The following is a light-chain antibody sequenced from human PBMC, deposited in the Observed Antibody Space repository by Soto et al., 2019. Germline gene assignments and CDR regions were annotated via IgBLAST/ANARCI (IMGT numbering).Light chain of an antibody. CDR1: QTISSW. Sequence: DIQINECPSTMAGSVIDRVTITSRASQTISSWLAWYQQKPGKAPKLLIYKASTLKSGVPSRFSGSGSGTEFTLTISSLQPDDFATYYCQHYNSYSEEFGQGTKGDI. V-gene: IGKV1-5*03. CDR2: KAS. CDR3: QHYNSYSEE. J-gene: IGKJ1*01.